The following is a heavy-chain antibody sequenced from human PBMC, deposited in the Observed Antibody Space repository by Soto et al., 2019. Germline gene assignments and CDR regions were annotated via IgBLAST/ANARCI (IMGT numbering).Heavy chain of an antibody. CDR2: MTGSGGDI. CDR1: GFSFSRYA. J-gene: IGHJ4*02. Sequence: PGGSLRLSCAASGFSFSRYAMMWVRQAPGEGQEWVAGMTGSGGDIRYADSVKGRFTISKDNSKNTLYLQMNSLRAEDTAIYYCAKDAVYNDGLWLVANWGQGTLVTVSS. D-gene: IGHD5-12*01. CDR3: AKDAVYNDGLWLVAN. V-gene: IGHV3-23*01.